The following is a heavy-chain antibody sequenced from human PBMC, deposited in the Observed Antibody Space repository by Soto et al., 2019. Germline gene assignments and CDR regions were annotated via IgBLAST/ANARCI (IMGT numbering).Heavy chain of an antibody. J-gene: IGHJ6*02. V-gene: IGHV3-23*01. CDR1: GFTFSSYA. CDR2: ISGSGGST. Sequence: EVQLLESGGGLVQPGGSLRLSCAASGFTFSSYAMSWVRQAPGKGLEWVSAISGSGGSTYYADSVKGRFTISRDNSKNTLYRKMNSLRAEDTAVYYCAKDEPAAAGNCYGMDVWGQGTTVTVSS. D-gene: IGHD6-13*01. CDR3: AKDEPAAAGNCYGMDV.